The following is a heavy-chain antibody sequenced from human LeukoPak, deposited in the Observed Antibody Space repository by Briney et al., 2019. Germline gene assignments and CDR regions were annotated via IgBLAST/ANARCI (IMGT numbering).Heavy chain of an antibody. Sequence: GGSLRLSCAVSGFTFNNYAVHWVRQAPGKGLEWGAITLYDGGSKYSADSVKGRFTISRDNSKHTLYLQMNSLRAEDTAVYYCARGAYYDSSVIKLDIWGQGTMVTVSS. J-gene: IGHJ3*02. V-gene: IGHV3-30-3*01. CDR1: GFTFNNYA. CDR3: ARGAYYDSSVIKLDI. D-gene: IGHD3-22*01. CDR2: TLYDGGSK.